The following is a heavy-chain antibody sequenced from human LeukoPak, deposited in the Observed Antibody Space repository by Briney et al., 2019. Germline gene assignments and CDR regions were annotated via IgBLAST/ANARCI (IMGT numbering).Heavy chain of an antibody. D-gene: IGHD2-15*01. Sequence: GGSLRLSCAASGFTFTTYGMHWVRQAPGKGLEWVAVISYDGSYEYYVDSVRGRFTISRDNSKNTLYLQMDSLTPEDTAMYYCARDVGPYWGQGTLVTVSS. CDR3: ARDVGPY. V-gene: IGHV3-30*03. CDR1: GFTFTTYG. CDR2: ISYDGSYE. J-gene: IGHJ4*02.